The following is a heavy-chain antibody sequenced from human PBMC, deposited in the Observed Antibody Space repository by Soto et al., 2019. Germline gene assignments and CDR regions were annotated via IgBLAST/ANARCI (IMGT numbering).Heavy chain of an antibody. V-gene: IGHV4-31*03. CDR2: IYYSGST. CDR1: GGSINSGAYY. Sequence: QVQLQESGPGLVKPSQTLSLTCTVSGGSINSGAYYWSWIRQHPGKGLEWIGYIYYSGSTYYNPSRTRRVIISVDTPKNPSSLKLSSVAATHTAVYYCARDLIDGYFDCWGQGTLVTVSS. CDR3: ARDLIDGYFDC. J-gene: IGHJ4*02.